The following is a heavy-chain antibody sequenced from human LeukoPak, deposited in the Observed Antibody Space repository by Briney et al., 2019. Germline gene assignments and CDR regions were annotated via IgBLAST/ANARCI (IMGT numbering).Heavy chain of an antibody. J-gene: IGHJ4*02. CDR3: AKDSKWLRLSGLFDY. CDR2: ISYDGSNK. V-gene: IGHV3-30*18. CDR1: GFTFSSYG. D-gene: IGHD5-12*01. Sequence: GGSLRLSCAASGFTFSSYGMHWVRQAPGNGLEGVAVISYDGSNKYYADSVKGRFTISRDNSKNTLYLQMNSLRAEDTAVYYCAKDSKWLRLSGLFDYWGQGTLVTVSS.